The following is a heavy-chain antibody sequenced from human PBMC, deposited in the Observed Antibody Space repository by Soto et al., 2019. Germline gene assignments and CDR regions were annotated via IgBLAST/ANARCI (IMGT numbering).Heavy chain of an antibody. CDR2: LYSSGTT. D-gene: IGHD2-2*01. CDR3: RSSTSCYDESCVDV. CDR1: GGSINSYW. Sequence: SETLSLTCSVSGGSINSYWWSWIRQPAGKGLEWIGRLYSSGTTDYNPSLNSRVTMSVETSKNQFSLKLSSVTAADTAMYYCRSSTSCYDESCVDVWGQGTMVTVSS. V-gene: IGHV4-4*07. J-gene: IGHJ6*02.